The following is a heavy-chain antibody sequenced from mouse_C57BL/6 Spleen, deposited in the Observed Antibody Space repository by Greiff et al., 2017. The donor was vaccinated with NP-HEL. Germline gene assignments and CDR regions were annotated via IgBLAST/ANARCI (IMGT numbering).Heavy chain of an antibody. CDR2: IDPSDSYT. CDR3: SSSGYGRFAY. Sequence: VKLQQPGAELVMPGASVKLSCKASGYTFTSYWMHWVKQRPGQGLEWIGEIDPSDSYTNYNQKFKGKSTLTVDKSSSTAYMQLSSLTSEDSAVYYCSSSGYGRFAYWGQGTLVTVSA. D-gene: IGHD3-2*02. J-gene: IGHJ3*01. CDR1: GYTFTSYW. V-gene: IGHV1-69*01.